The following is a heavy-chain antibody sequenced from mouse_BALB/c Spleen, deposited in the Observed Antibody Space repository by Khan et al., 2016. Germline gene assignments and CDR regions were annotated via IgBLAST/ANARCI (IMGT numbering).Heavy chain of an antibody. Sequence: MQLEESGAELVKPGATVKLSCTASGFTIKDTYMHWLKQWPEQGLEWIGRIDPPNGNTKYDPKFQGKATITVATSSNTAYLPLSSLTSEDTAVYYCARWARKWGQGTTLTVSA. CDR1: GFTIKDTY. CDR2: IDPPNGNT. CDR3: ARWARK. J-gene: IGHJ2*01. V-gene: IGHV14-3*02.